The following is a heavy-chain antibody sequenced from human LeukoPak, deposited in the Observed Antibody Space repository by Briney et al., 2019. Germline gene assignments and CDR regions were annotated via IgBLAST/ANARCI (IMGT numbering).Heavy chain of an antibody. D-gene: IGHD4-17*01. CDR3: AKVYGDYAIDY. J-gene: IGHJ4*02. V-gene: IGHV3-30*18. Sequence: PGGSLRLSCAASGFTFSSYGMHWVRQAPGKGLEWVAVISYDGSNKYYADSVKGRFTISRDNSKNTLYLQMNSLRAEDTAVYSCAKVYGDYAIDYWGQGTLVTVSS. CDR1: GFTFSSYG. CDR2: ISYDGSNK.